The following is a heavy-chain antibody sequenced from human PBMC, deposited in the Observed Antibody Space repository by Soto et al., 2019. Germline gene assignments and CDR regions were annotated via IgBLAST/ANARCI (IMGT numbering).Heavy chain of an antibody. CDR3: ARLWHSGDYVDS. J-gene: IGHJ4*02. V-gene: IGHV4-39*01. D-gene: IGHD4-17*01. CDR1: GGSISSSSYY. Sequence: QLQLQESGPGLVKPSETLSLTCSVSGGSISSSSYYWAWIRQPPGKGLEWIASIYHSGATYYNPSLKSRVTRSVDTSKSQFSLKLSSVTAADTAVYYCARLWHSGDYVDSWGQGTLVTVST. CDR2: IYHSGAT.